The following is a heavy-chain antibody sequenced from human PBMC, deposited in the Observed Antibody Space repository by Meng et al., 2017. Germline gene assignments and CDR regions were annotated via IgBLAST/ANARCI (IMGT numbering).Heavy chain of an antibody. V-gene: IGHV1-18*01. CDR3: ARENYDILTGYYSPLYYYYYGMDV. D-gene: IGHD3-9*01. CDR2: ISAYNGNT. CDR1: GYTFTSYG. J-gene: IGHJ6*02. Sequence: ASVKVSCKASGYTFTSYGICWVRQAPGQGLEWMGWISAYNGNTNYAQKLQGRVTMTTDTSTSTAYMELRSLRSDDTAVYYCARENYDILTGYYSPLYYYYYGMDVWGQGTTVTVSS.